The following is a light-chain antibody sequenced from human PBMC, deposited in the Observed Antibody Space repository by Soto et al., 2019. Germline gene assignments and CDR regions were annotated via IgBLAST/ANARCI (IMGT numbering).Light chain of an antibody. V-gene: IGLV2-14*01. J-gene: IGLJ1*01. CDR2: DVS. CDR3: SSYTTSSTYV. Sequence: QSALTQPASVSGSPGRSITISCTVASTDVGSYNYVSWYQQHPGKAPKVMIYDVSNRPSGVSYRFSGSKSGNTASLTISGLQAEDEADYYCSSYTTSSTYVFGTGT. CDR1: STDVGSYNY.